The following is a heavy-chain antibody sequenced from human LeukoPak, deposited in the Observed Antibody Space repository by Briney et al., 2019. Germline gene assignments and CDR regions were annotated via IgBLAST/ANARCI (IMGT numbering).Heavy chain of an antibody. CDR1: GGSISSYY. CDR2: IYTSGST. Sequence: SETLSLTCTVSGGSISSYYWSWIRQPAGKGLEWIGRIYTSGSTNYNPSLKSRVTMSVDTCNNQFSLKLSSVTAADTAVYYCARSNYGSSYLTLPYYYYYGMDVWGQGTTVTVSS. D-gene: IGHD3-10*01. CDR3: ARSNYGSSYLTLPYYYYYGMDV. V-gene: IGHV4-4*07. J-gene: IGHJ6*02.